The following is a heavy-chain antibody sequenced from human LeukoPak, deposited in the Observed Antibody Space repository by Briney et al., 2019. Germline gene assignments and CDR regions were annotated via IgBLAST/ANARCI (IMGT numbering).Heavy chain of an antibody. Sequence: SETLSLTCTVSGGSIRSSSYYWGWVRQPPGKGLEWIATIHYSGSTNYNPSLKSRVTISVDTSKNQFSLKLSSVTAADTAVYYCARGGWNKFDYWGQGTLVTVSS. J-gene: IGHJ4*02. CDR1: GGSIRSSSYY. CDR2: IHYSGST. D-gene: IGHD3-22*01. V-gene: IGHV4-39*07. CDR3: ARGGWNKFDY.